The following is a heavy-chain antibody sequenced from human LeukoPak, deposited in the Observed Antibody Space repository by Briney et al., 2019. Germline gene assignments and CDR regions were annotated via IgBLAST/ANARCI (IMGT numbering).Heavy chain of an antibody. V-gene: IGHV1-18*01. CDR1: GYTFPNYG. D-gene: IGHD3-10*01. J-gene: IGHJ2*01. CDR3: ARVPLDYYGSGSYYPYWYFDL. Sequence: ASVKVSCRASGYTFPNYGFSWVRQAPGQGLEWMGWISAFNGNRNYAQKFQGRVTMTRNTSISTAYMELSSLRSEDTAVYYCARVPLDYYGSGSYYPYWYFDLWGRGTLVTVSS. CDR2: ISAFNGNR.